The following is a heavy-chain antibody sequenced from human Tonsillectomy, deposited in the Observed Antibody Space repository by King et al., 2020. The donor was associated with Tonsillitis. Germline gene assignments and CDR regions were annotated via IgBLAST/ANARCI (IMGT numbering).Heavy chain of an antibody. CDR1: GFTFSIYD. Sequence: VQLVESGGGLVQPGGSLRLSCAASGFTFSIYDMTWVRQAPGKGLEWVSSISGSGGSTYYADSVKGRFTISRDNSKSTLYLQMNSLRAEDTAVYYCAKWQAVGGKDYWGQGTLVTVSS. D-gene: IGHD2-15*01. CDR2: ISGSGGST. CDR3: AKWQAVGGKDY. J-gene: IGHJ4*02. V-gene: IGHV3-23*04.